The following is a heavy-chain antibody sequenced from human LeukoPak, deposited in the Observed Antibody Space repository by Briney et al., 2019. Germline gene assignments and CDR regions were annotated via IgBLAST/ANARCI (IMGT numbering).Heavy chain of an antibody. CDR1: GFTFSSYA. V-gene: IGHV3-30*04. CDR3: ARDRGYQLLLYQNHGMDV. J-gene: IGHJ6*02. Sequence: PGGSLRLSCAASGFTFSSYAMHWVRQAPGKGLEWVAVISYDGSNKYYADSVKGRFTISRDNSKNTLYLQMNSLRAEDTAVYYCARDRGYQLLLYQNHGMDVWGQGTTVTVSS. CDR2: ISYDGSNK. D-gene: IGHD2-2*01.